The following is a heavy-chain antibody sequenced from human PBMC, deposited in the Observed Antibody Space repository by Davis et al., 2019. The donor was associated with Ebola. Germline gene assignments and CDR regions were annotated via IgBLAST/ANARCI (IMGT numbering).Heavy chain of an antibody. D-gene: IGHD4/OR15-4a*01. CDR3: SPDPVLTAKYV. CDR1: GYTFTSYG. Sequence: PSVKVSCKASGYTFTSYGFSWVRQAPGQGLEWMGWISAYNGNTNYAQKFQGRVIMTEDTLTNIAYMELSGLTSEDTAVYYCSPDPVLTAKYVWGQGTLVSVSS. V-gene: IGHV1-18*01. CDR2: ISAYNGNT. J-gene: IGHJ4*02.